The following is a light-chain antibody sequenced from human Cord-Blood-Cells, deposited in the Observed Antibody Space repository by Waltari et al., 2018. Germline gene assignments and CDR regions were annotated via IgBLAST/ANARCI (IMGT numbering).Light chain of an antibody. CDR2: KGS. J-gene: IGLJ3*02. Sequence: QSALTQPASVSGSPGQSITISCTGTSSDVGSYNLVSWYQQHPGKAPKLMIYKGSKRPSGVSNRCSGSKSGNTASLTVSGLQAEDDADYYCCSYAGSWVFGGGTKLTVL. V-gene: IGLV2-23*01. CDR1: SSDVGSYNL. CDR3: CSYAGSWV.